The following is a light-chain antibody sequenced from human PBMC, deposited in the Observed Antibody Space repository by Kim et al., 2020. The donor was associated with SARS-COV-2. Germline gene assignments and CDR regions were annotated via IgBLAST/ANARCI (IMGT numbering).Light chain of an antibody. J-gene: IGKJ5*01. Sequence: EIVLWQSPGTLSLSPGDRATLSCRASQGVSNYLAWYQQKPGQAPRLLIYEASKRVAGIPARFSGSGSGTDFTLTISRLEPGDSAVYFCQQRGSFGQGTRLEIK. CDR2: EAS. CDR3: QQRGS. V-gene: IGKV3-11*01. CDR1: QGVSNY.